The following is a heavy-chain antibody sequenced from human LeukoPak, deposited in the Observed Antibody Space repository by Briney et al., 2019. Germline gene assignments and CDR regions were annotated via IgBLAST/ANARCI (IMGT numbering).Heavy chain of an antibody. CDR3: AKDPYGSGRINWFDP. Sequence: GGSLRLSCAASGFTSSDYYMSWIRQAPGKGLEWVSYISSSGSTIYYADSVKGRFTISRDNAKNSLYLQMNSLRAEDTAVYYCAKDPYGSGRINWFDPWGQGTLVTVSS. CDR2: ISSSGSTI. J-gene: IGHJ5*02. D-gene: IGHD3-10*01. V-gene: IGHV3-11*01. CDR1: GFTSSDYY.